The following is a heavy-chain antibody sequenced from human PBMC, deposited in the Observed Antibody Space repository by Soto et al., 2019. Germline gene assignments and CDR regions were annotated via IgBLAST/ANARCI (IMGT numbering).Heavy chain of an antibody. CDR1: GFTFSDYY. CDR2: ISSSSSYT. V-gene: IGHV3-11*06. Sequence: SLRLSCAASGFTFSDYYMSWIRQAPGKGLEWVSYISSSSSYTNYADSVKGRFTISRDNAKNSLYLQMNSLRAEDTAVYYCARDRGGGIVATEGDYWGQGTLVTVSS. J-gene: IGHJ4*02. CDR3: ARDRGGGIVATEGDY. D-gene: IGHD5-12*01.